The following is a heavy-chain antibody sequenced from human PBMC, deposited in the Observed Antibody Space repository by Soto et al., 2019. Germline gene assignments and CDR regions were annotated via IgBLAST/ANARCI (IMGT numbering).Heavy chain of an antibody. CDR1: GVSLSTSGVG. D-gene: IGHD3-16*01. V-gene: IGHV2-5*02. CDR2: IFWDAYK. J-gene: IGHJ4*02. CDR3: ARFKYWVGGADF. Sequence: QITLRDTGPTLVKPTQPLTLTCTFSGVSLSTSGVGVGWIRQPPGKALEWLALIFWDAYKRSPSLKSRLTITKDVPEQEVFLRVIDLDLGVKAGWCCARFKYWVGGADFWGQGAMVTVSS.